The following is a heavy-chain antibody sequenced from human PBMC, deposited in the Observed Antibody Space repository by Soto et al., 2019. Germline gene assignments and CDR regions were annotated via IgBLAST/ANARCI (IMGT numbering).Heavy chain of an antibody. Sequence: QMQLQESGPGLVKPSETLSLTCTVSGGSISRNSYYWGWIRQPPGKGRGWIGSIYYSGSTYYNPSLKSRVTISVDTSKNQFSLKLSSVTAADTAVYYCARHDWNGVDYWGQGTLVTVSS. CDR3: ARHDWNGVDY. V-gene: IGHV4-39*01. CDR2: IYYSGST. J-gene: IGHJ4*02. D-gene: IGHD1-1*01. CDR1: GGSISRNSYY.